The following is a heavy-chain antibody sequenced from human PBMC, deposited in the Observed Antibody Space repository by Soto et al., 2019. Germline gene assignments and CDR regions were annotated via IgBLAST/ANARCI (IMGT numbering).Heavy chain of an antibody. CDR2: IYWDDDK. V-gene: IGHV2-5*02. J-gene: IGHJ2*01. CDR3: AHRGGGIVGWYCDL. D-gene: IGHD1-26*01. CDR1: GFSLGTSGVG. Sequence: QITLNESGPTLVKPTQTLTLTCTFSGFSLGTSGVGVGCIRQPPGKALEWLALIYWDDDKRYSPSLKSRLTITKDTPKRQVFLTLTNMDPVDTATYYCAHRGGGIVGWYCDLWGRGTPVIVSS.